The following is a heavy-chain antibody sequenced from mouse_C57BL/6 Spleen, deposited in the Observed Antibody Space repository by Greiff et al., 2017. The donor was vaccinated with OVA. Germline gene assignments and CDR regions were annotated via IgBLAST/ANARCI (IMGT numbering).Heavy chain of an antibody. CDR3: TRDAGTDYFDY. V-gene: IGHV1-15*01. Sequence: QVQLQQSGAELVRPGASVTLSCKASGYTFTDYEMHWVKQTPVHGLEWIGAIDPETGGTAYNQKFKGKAILTADNSSSTAYMELRSLTSEDSAVYYCTRDAGTDYFDYWGQGTTLTVSS. J-gene: IGHJ2*01. CDR1: GYTFTDYE. CDR2: IDPETGGT. D-gene: IGHD4-1*01.